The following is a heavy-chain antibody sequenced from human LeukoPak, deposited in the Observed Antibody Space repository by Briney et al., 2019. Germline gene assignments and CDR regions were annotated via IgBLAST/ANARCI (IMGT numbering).Heavy chain of an antibody. V-gene: IGHV1-18*01. CDR1: GYTFTSYG. Sequence: ASVKVSCKASGYTFTSYGISWVRQAPGQGLEWMGWISAYNGKTNYAQKFQGRVTMTRDTSTSTVYMELSSLRSEDTAVYYCARELAMINAFDIWGQGTMVTVSS. J-gene: IGHJ3*02. CDR3: ARELAMINAFDI. CDR2: ISAYNGKT. D-gene: IGHD3-22*01.